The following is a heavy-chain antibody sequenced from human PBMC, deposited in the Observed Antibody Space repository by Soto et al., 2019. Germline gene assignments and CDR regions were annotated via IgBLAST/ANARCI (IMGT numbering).Heavy chain of an antibody. Sequence: SETLSLTCTVSGSSISSSTSYYWGWIRQPPGKGLEWIGSLFYSGGTYYNPSLQSRVTISVDSSKNQLSLNLKSVTAADTAIYYCARLQFCTDGNCYGRTDSWGQGTLVTVSS. CDR2: LFYSGGT. D-gene: IGHD2-15*01. V-gene: IGHV4-39*01. J-gene: IGHJ4*02. CDR3: ARLQFCTDGNCYGRTDS. CDR1: GSSISSSTSYY.